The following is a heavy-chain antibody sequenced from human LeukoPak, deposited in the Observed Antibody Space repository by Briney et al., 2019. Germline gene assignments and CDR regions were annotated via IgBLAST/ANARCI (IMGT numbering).Heavy chain of an antibody. CDR2: VYHTGNT. CDR1: GGSIRNYY. D-gene: IGHD3-10*01. Sequence: PSETLSLTCTVSGGSIRNYYWSWIRQPPGKGLEGIGYVYHTGNTKYNPSLESRATISIDTSKNQFSLKLSSVTAADSDVYYFAKSDGSGSYFDYWGQGTLVTVS. V-gene: IGHV4-59*03. CDR3: AKSDGSGSYFDY. J-gene: IGHJ4*02.